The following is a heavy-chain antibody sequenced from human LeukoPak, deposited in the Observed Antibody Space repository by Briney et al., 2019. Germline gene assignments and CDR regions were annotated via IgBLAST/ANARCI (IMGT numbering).Heavy chain of an antibody. CDR1: GFTFSSYA. CDR2: ISSRSSTI. J-gene: IGHJ3*02. CDR3: AKSRPHDYTNYGVAFDI. D-gene: IGHD4-11*01. Sequence: GGSLRLSCAASGFTFSSYAMDWVRQAPGKGLEGISYISSRSSTIYYADSVKGRFTISRDNSKNTLYLQMNSLRPEDTAVYYCAKSRPHDYTNYGVAFDIWGQGTMVTVSS. V-gene: IGHV3-48*01.